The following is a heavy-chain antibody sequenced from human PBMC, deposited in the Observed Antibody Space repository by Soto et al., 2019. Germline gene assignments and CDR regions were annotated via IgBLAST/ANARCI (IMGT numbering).Heavy chain of an antibody. J-gene: IGHJ6*02. CDR2: IYYSGST. Sequence: SETLSLTCTVSCGSISSGGYYWSWIRQHPGKGLEWIGYIYYSGSTYYNPSLKSRVTISVDTSKNQFSLKLSSVTAADTAVYYCARDRTPYYYDGSGYYYYYYGMDVWGQGTTVTVSS. D-gene: IGHD3-22*01. CDR3: ARDRTPYYYDGSGYYYYYYGMDV. CDR1: CGSISSGGYY. V-gene: IGHV4-31*03.